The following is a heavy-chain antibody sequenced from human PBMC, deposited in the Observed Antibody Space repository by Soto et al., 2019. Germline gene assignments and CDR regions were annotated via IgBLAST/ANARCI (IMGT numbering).Heavy chain of an antibody. J-gene: IGHJ4*02. CDR3: ARTPDCTNGVCSAGFDY. Sequence: GGSLRLSCAASGFTFSSYAMHWVRQAPGKGLEWVAVISYDGSNKYYADSVKGRFTTSRDNAKNSLYLQMNSLRAEDAAVYYCARTPDCTNGVCSAGFDYWGQGTLVTVSS. CDR2: ISYDGSNK. V-gene: IGHV3-30-3*01. D-gene: IGHD2-8*01. CDR1: GFTFSSYA.